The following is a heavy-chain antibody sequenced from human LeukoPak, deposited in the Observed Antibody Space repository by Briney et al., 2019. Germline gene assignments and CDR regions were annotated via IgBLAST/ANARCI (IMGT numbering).Heavy chain of an antibody. CDR3: ARKVYTRTNWFDP. D-gene: IGHD2-8*01. CDR2: IYYSGST. CDR1: GGSISSYY. Sequence: SETLSLTCTVSGGSISSYYWSWIRQPPGKGLEWIGYIYYSGSTNYNPSLKSRVTVSVDTSNNQFSLKLSSVTAADTAVYYCARKVYTRTNWFDPWGQGTLVTVSS. V-gene: IGHV4-59*01. J-gene: IGHJ5*02.